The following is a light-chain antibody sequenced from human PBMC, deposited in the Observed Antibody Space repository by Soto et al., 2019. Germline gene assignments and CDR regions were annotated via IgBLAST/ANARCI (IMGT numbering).Light chain of an antibody. CDR2: DAS. CDR1: QSVSIY. V-gene: IGKV3-11*01. J-gene: IGKJ4*01. CDR3: PHRCIPLT. Sequence: EIVLTQSPATLSLSPGERATLSCRASQSVSIYLAWYQQKPGQSPRLLIYDASNRATGIPARFSGSGSGTDFTRTISALEPEDFAVYYCPHRCIPLTFGGGPKVEIK.